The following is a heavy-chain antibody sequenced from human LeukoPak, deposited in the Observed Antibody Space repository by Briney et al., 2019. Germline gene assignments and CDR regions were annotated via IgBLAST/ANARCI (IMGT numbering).Heavy chain of an antibody. CDR2: INPSGGST. D-gene: IGHD2-21*02. Sequence: ASVNVSCTASGYTFTSYYMHWVRQAPGQGLEWMGIINPSGGSTTYAQKFQGRVTMTRDTSTSTVYMELSSLRSEDTAVYYCARAYCGGDCYRRHFDYWGQGTLVTVSS. V-gene: IGHV1-46*01. J-gene: IGHJ4*02. CDR3: ARAYCGGDCYRRHFDY. CDR1: GYTFTSYY.